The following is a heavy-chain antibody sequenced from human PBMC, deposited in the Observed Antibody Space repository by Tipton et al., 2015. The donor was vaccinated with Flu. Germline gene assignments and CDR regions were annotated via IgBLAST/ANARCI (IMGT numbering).Heavy chain of an antibody. D-gene: IGHD3-10*01. CDR1: GFDFGFYA. V-gene: IGHV3-30*01. CDR3: VADPVGASGGA. Sequence: SLRLSCATSGFDFGFYAMHWVRQAPGKGLDWVALMSFDGNNQYYGDSVKGRFTISRDNVKNTLFLQMDSLRPDDMAVYYCVADPVGASGGAWGQGVLVTVYS. CDR2: MSFDGNNQ. J-gene: IGHJ5*02.